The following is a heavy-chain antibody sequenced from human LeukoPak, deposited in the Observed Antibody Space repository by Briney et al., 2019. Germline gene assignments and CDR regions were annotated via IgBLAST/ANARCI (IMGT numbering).Heavy chain of an antibody. CDR3: AKGAYDYIEIAYFDY. D-gene: IGHD5-12*01. J-gene: IGHJ4*02. CDR1: VFTFSNYA. Sequence: GGSLRLSCASSVFTFSNYAMNCVRDAPGEGVGRGPVLIVSSGATDYAHSVKGRFTISRDNSKNTLFLQMNSLRAEDTAIYYCAKGAYDYIEIAYFDYWGQGALVTVSS. V-gene: IGHV3-23*01. CDR2: LIVSSGAT.